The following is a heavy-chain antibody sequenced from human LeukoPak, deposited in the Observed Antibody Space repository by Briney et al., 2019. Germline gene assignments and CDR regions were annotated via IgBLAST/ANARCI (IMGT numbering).Heavy chain of an antibody. V-gene: IGHV4-59*12. CDR1: GGSMSDYY. CDR3: AKEGVGSGDYSN. J-gene: IGHJ4*02. D-gene: IGHD4-17*01. Sequence: SETLSLTCTVSGGSMSDYYWSWIRQPPGKGLEWIGCIYYSGSTDYNPSLKSRVTTSVDTSKNQISLKLSSVTAADTAVYYCAKEGVGSGDYSNWGQGTLVTVSS. CDR2: IYYSGST.